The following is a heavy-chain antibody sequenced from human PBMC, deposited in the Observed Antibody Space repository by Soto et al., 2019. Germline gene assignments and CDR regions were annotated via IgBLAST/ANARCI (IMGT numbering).Heavy chain of an antibody. CDR2: NYWDDDK. J-gene: IGHJ4*02. V-gene: IGHV2-5*02. D-gene: IGHD6-6*01. CDR3: AHRIGAPGYFDY. Sequence: QITLKESGPTLVKPTQTLTLTCTFSGFSLRTNGVGVGWIRQSPGKALEWLALNYWDDDKRYSPSLKTRLTITKYTSKNQVVLTMTNVDPVDTATYYCAHRIGAPGYFDYWGQGTLVTVSS. CDR1: GFSLRTNGVG.